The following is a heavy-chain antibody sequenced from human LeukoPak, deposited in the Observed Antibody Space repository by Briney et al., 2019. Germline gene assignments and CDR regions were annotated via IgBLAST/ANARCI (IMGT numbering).Heavy chain of an antibody. V-gene: IGHV3-48*04. Sequence: PGGSLRLSCAASGFTFSSYSMNWVRQAPGKGLEWVSYISSSSSTIYYADSVKGRFTISRDNAKNSLYLQMNSLRAEDTAVYYCARPSGYCSSGSCFPFDCWGQGTLVTVSS. D-gene: IGHD2-15*01. CDR1: GFTFSSYS. CDR2: ISSSSSTI. J-gene: IGHJ4*02. CDR3: ARPSGYCSSGSCFPFDC.